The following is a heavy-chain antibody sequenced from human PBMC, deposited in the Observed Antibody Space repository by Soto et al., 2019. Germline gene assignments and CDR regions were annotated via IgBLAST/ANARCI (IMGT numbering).Heavy chain of an antibody. Sequence: EVQLLESGGGLVQPGGSLRLSCAGTGFTFSNYAMSWVRQAPGKGLEWVSAISGSGGSAFYADSVKGRFTISRDNSNNMLFLQMNSLRAEDTALYYCAKDRPQVNWEMWGQGTMVTVSS. CDR3: AKDRPQVNWEM. V-gene: IGHV3-23*01. J-gene: IGHJ3*01. D-gene: IGHD1-26*01. CDR1: GFTFSNYA. CDR2: ISGSGGSA.